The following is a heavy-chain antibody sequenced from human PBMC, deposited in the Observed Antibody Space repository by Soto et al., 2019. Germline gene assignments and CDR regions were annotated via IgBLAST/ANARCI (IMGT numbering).Heavy chain of an antibody. D-gene: IGHD3-22*01. CDR1: GLTFSSYG. J-gene: IGHJ4*02. V-gene: IGHV3-30*18. Sequence: GGSLRLSCAASGLTFSSYGMHWVRQAPGKGLEWVAVISYDGSNKYDADSVKGRFTISRDNSKNTLYLQMNSLRAEDTAVYYCAKKGYYDTSGYPIRYFDYWGQGTLVTVSS. CDR2: ISYDGSNK. CDR3: AKKGYYDTSGYPIRYFDY.